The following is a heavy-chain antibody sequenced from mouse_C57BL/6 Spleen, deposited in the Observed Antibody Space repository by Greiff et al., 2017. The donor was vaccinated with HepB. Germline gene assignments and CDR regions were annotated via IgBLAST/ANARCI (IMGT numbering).Heavy chain of an antibody. CDR1: GYTFTSYW. Sequence: QVQLQQPGAELVRPGSSVKLSCKASGYTFTSYWMDWVKQRPGQGLEWIGNIYPSDSETHYNQKFKDKATLTVDKSSSTAYMQLSSLTSEDSAVYYCARSNGSPWFAYWGQGTLVTVSA. CDR2: IYPSDSET. CDR3: ARSNGSPWFAY. J-gene: IGHJ3*01. V-gene: IGHV1-61*01. D-gene: IGHD1-1*01.